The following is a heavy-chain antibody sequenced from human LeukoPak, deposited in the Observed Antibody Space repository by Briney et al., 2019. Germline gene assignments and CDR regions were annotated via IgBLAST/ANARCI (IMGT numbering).Heavy chain of an antibody. J-gene: IGHJ5*02. D-gene: IGHD5-18*01. CDR1: GFTFSSYS. CDR3: ARLEGGYSYGLSWFDP. Sequence: GGSLRLSCAASGFTFSSYSMNWVRQAPGKGLEWVSSISSSSSYIYYTDSGKGRFTISRDNAKNSLYLQMNSLRAEDTAVYYCARLEGGYSYGLSWFDPWGQGTLVTVSS. V-gene: IGHV3-21*01. CDR2: ISSSSSYI.